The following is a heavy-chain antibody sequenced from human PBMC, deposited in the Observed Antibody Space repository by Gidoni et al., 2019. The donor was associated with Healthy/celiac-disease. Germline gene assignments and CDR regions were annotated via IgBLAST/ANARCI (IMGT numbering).Heavy chain of an antibody. V-gene: IGHV3-21*01. CDR1: GFTFSSYS. CDR2: ISSSSSYI. D-gene: IGHD3-3*01. J-gene: IGHJ6*02. CDR3: ARDGRTYYDFWSGEEYYGMDV. Sequence: EVQLVESGGGLVKPGGSLRLSCAASGFTFSSYSMNWVRQAPGKGLEWVSSISSSSSYIYYADSVKGRFTISRDNAKNSLYLQMNSLRAEDTAVYYCARDGRTYYDFWSGEEYYGMDVWGQGTTVTVSS.